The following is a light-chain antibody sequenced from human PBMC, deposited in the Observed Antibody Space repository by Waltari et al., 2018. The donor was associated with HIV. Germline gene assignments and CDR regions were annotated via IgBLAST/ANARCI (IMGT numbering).Light chain of an antibody. J-gene: IGLJ2*01. V-gene: IGLV2-14*01. Sequence: QSALTHPASVSGSPGQSITIFCTGTNRDVGFYNLVSWYQHFPGKAPRLIIFGVRSRPSGVSSRFSGSKSGNTASLTISGLQAEDEAQYFCNSYTSSDTVVFGGGTKLTVL. CDR2: GVR. CDR3: NSYTSSDTVV. CDR1: NRDVGFYNL.